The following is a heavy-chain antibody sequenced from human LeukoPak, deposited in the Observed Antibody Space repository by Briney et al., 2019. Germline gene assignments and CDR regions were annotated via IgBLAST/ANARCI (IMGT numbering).Heavy chain of an antibody. CDR2: SIPIFGTA. CDR1: GGTFSSYA. J-gene: IGHJ4*02. Sequence: SVKVSFKASGGTFSSYAISWVRQAPGQGLERMGRSIPIFGTANYAQKFQGRVTITTDESTSTAYMELSSLRSEDTAVYYCARDDGGNSVSDYWGQGTLVTVSS. D-gene: IGHD4-23*01. CDR3: ARDDGGNSVSDY. V-gene: IGHV1-69*05.